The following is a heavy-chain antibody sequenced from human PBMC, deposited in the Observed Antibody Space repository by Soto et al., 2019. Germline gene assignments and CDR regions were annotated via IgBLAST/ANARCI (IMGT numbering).Heavy chain of an antibody. CDR3: ARETRHGCYEY. CDR2: IIPIFGTA. Sequence: QVQLVQSGAEVKKPGSSVKVSCKASGGTFSTYAISWVRQAPGQGLEWMGGIIPIFGTANYAQQFQGRVTISADEYTSIAYMELSSLRSEDTAVYYCARETRHGCYEYWGQGTLVTVSS. CDR1: GGTFSTYA. D-gene: IGHD2-15*01. J-gene: IGHJ4*02. V-gene: IGHV1-69*12.